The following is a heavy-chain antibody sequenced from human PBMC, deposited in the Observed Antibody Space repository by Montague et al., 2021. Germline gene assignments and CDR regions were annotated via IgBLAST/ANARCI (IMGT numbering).Heavy chain of an antibody. CDR2: VFSSGAT. CDR3: ARQGFDESGGFVI. J-gene: IGHJ4*02. CDR1: GASINGCY. Sequence: SETLSLTCSVSGASINGCYWSWIRQPPGKGLEWIGSVFSSGATNYNPSLKSRVTMSADTSKNQVSLKVNSVTAADTAVYYCARQGFDESGGFVIWGLGTLVTVSS. V-gene: IGHV4-59*08. D-gene: IGHD2-15*01.